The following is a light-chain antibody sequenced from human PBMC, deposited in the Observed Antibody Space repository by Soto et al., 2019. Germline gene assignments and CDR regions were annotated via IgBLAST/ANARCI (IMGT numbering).Light chain of an antibody. CDR3: QQYYSKPLT. Sequence: DIVMTQSTDSLAVSLGERATINCKSSQSVLYSSNNKNYLGWYQQKVGQPPKLLIYWASTRESGVPDRFSGSGSGTDFTLTISNLQAEDVAVYYCQQYYSKPLTFGGGTKVEIK. CDR2: WAS. CDR1: QSVLYSSNNKNY. J-gene: IGKJ4*01. V-gene: IGKV4-1*01.